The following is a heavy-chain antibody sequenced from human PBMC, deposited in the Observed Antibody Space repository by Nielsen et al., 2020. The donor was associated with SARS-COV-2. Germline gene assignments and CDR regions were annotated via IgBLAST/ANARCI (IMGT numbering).Heavy chain of an antibody. D-gene: IGHD4-17*01. V-gene: IGHV1-8*01. CDR1: GYTFTSYD. J-gene: IGHJ6*03. CDR3: ARRGMDGDYLFDWSWYMDV. Sequence: ASVKVSCKASGYTFTSYDINWVRQATGQGLEWMGWMNPNSGNTGYAQKFQGRVTMTRNTSISTAYMELSSLRSEDTAVYYCARRGMDGDYLFDWSWYMDVWGKGTTVTVSS. CDR2: MNPNSGNT.